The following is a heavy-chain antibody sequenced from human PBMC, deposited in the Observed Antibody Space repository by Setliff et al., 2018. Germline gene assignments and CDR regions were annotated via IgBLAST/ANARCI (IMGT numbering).Heavy chain of an antibody. V-gene: IGHV2-5*02. CDR2: IYWDDAK. D-gene: IGHD3-10*01. CDR1: GFSLTTPGVG. J-gene: IGHJ4*02. CDR3: ARRGGYGAGSLYYFDV. Sequence: SGPKLVNPTETLTLTCSFSGFSLTTPGVGVGWIRQPPGKALEWLALIYWDDAKRFSPSLHSRLTITKDTSKNQVVLTMTNMDPVDTATYYCARRGGYGAGSLYYFDVWGQGSPVTVSS.